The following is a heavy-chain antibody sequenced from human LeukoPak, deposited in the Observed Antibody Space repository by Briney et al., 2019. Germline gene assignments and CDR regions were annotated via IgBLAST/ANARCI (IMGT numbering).Heavy chain of an antibody. V-gene: IGHV1-69*04. J-gene: IGHJ4*02. CDR2: IIPILGIA. Sequence: SVKVSCKASGGTFSSYAISWVRQAPGQGLEWMGRIIPILGIANYAQKFQGRVTITADKSTSTAYMELSSLRSEDTAVYYCARSDIVLMVSTYWGQGALVTVSS. D-gene: IGHD2-8*01. CDR1: GGTFSSYA. CDR3: ARSDIVLMVSTY.